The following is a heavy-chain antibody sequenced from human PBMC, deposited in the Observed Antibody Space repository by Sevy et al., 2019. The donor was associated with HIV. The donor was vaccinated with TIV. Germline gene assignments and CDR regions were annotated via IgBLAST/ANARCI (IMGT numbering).Heavy chain of an antibody. V-gene: IGHV3-23*01. CDR3: ARDDHWAFDY. CDR1: GFTFRNYA. Sequence: GGSLRLSCAASGFTFRNYAMNWVRQAPGKGLEWVSGISGTGGSGDKTNYADSVKGRFTISRDDSKNSLYLQLNTLRAEDTAVYYCARDDHWAFDYWGQGALVTVSS. D-gene: IGHD7-27*01. CDR2: ISGTGGSGDKT. J-gene: IGHJ4*02.